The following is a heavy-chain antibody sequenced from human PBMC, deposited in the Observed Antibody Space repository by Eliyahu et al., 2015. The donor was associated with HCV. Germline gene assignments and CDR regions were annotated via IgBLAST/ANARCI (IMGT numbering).Heavy chain of an antibody. J-gene: IGHJ3*02. Sequence: EVQLVESGGGLVEPGGSXRLSXXASGFIVNKAWMSWVRQAPGKGLEWVGHIKATIEGGTIHYAAPVKGRITISRDASKNTVYLDMHSLKTDDTGFYYCTTSPVGGDASHIWGQGTMVAVSS. CDR3: TTSPVGGDASHI. CDR2: IKATIEGGTI. V-gene: IGHV3-15*05. D-gene: IGHD3-16*01. CDR1: GFIVNKAW.